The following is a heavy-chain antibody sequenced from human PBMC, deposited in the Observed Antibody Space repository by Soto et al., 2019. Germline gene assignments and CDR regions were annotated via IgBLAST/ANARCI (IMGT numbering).Heavy chain of an antibody. CDR3: AKDMITFGGVIADAFDI. D-gene: IGHD3-16*01. Sequence: EVQLVESGGGLVQPGRSLRLSCAASGFTFDDYAMHWVRQAPGKGLERVSGISWNSGSIGYADSVKGRFTISRDNAKNSLYLQMNSLRAEDTALYYCAKDMITFGGVIADAFDIWGQGTMVTVSS. CDR2: ISWNSGSI. J-gene: IGHJ3*02. CDR1: GFTFDDYA. V-gene: IGHV3-9*01.